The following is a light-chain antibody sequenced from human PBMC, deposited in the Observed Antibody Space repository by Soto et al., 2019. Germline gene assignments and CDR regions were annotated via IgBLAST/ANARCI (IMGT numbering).Light chain of an antibody. V-gene: IGKV1-39*01. J-gene: IGKJ5*01. CDR1: ETIKSS. Sequence: DIQMTQSPSTLSASVGDRVTITCRANETIKSSLNWYQQKPGEAPKLLIYATSHLQTGVPSRFSGSGSGTDFTLTISSLQPEDFATYYCQQSHSTIITFGQGTRLEIK. CDR3: QQSHSTIIT. CDR2: ATS.